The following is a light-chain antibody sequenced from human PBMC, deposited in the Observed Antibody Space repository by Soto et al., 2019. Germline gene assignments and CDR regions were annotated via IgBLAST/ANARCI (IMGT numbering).Light chain of an antibody. CDR2: EVS. V-gene: IGLV2-14*01. CDR1: RSDAVGNNY. J-gene: IGLJ1*01. CDR3: SSHTSYSTRV. Sequence: QSVVTQACYVTRSGGLAIAICCTETRSDAVGNNYVSWYQQHPGKAPKLMIHEVSNRPSGVSDRFSGSKSGNTASLTISGLQADDEADYYCSSHTSYSTRVFGTGTKVTVL.